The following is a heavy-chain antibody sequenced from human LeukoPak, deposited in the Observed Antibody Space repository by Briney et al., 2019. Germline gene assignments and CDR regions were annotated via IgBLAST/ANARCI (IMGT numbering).Heavy chain of an antibody. CDR3: ARDFGSGREEGWFDP. V-gene: IGHV4-34*01. Sequence: PSETLSLTCAVYGGTFSGYYWSWIRQPPGKGLEWIGEINHSGSTNYNPSLESRVTISVDTSKIQFSLNLTSVTAADTAVYYCARDFGSGREEGWFDPWGQGTLVTVSS. D-gene: IGHD3-3*01. J-gene: IGHJ5*02. CDR2: INHSGST. CDR1: GGTFSGYY.